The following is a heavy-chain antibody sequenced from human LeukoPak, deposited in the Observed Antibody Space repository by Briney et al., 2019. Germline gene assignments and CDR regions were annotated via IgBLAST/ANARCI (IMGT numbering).Heavy chain of an antibody. CDR3: ASSVPPTYYYDSSGYYSFDY. Sequence: PGGSLRLSCAASGFTFSSYSMNWVRQAPGKGLEWVSVIYSGGSTYYADSVKGRFTISRDNSKNTLYLQMNSLRAEDTAVYYCASSVPPTYYYDSSGYYSFDYWGQGTLVTVSS. CDR2: IYSGGST. CDR1: GFTFSSYS. J-gene: IGHJ4*02. V-gene: IGHV3-66*01. D-gene: IGHD3-22*01.